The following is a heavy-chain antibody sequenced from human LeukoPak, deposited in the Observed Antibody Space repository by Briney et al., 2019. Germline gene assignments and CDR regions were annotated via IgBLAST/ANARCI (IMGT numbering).Heavy chain of an antibody. D-gene: IGHD3-22*01. V-gene: IGHV3-7*01. J-gene: IGHJ4*02. CDR1: GFTFTTYW. Sequence: GGSLRLSCAASGFTFTTYWMSWVRQAPGKGLEWVANIKQDGTEKYYVDSVKGRFTISRDNARNSLELQMNSLRVEDTAVYYCARDLRDYYDSSGYYYWGQGTLVTVSS. CDR3: ARDLRDYYDSSGYYY. CDR2: IKQDGTEK.